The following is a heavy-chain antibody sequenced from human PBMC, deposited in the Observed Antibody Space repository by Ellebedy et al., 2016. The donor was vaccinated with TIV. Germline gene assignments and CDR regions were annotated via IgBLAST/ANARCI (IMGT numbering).Heavy chain of an antibody. D-gene: IGHD3-22*01. Sequence: SETLSLTXAVYGGSFSGYYWSWIRQPPGKGLEWIGEINHSGSSNYNPSLKSRVTISEDTSKNQLSLKLSSVTAADTAVYYCARGYYYDSSGYYYREFLQHWGQGTLVTVSS. CDR1: GGSFSGYY. CDR3: ARGYYYDSSGYYYREFLQH. V-gene: IGHV4-34*01. CDR2: INHSGSS. J-gene: IGHJ1*01.